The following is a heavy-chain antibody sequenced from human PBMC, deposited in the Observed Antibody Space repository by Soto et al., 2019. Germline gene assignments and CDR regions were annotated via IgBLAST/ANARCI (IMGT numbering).Heavy chain of an antibody. V-gene: IGHV4-39*01. Sequence: QLQLQESGPGLVKPSETLSLKCTVSGASISSSSYYWGWIRQPPGKGLEYIGSMFYSGSTYYNPSLESRLTLSVVMSKNQFSLKLSSVTAADTAVYYCATLKGIAVAGIHYWGQGTLVTVSS. CDR2: MFYSGST. J-gene: IGHJ4*02. CDR1: GASISSSSYY. D-gene: IGHD6-19*01. CDR3: ATLKGIAVAGIHY.